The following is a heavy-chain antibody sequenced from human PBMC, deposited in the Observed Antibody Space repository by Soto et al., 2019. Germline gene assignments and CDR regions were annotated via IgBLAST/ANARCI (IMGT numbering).Heavy chain of an antibody. CDR3: ARGRVRSGYDSWRLPDY. Sequence: QVQLVQSGAEVKKPGSSVKVSCKASGGTFSSYAISWVRQAPGQGLAWMGGIITIFGTANYAQKFQGRVTINDDESTSTGYMELSSLRSEDTAVYYCARGRVRSGYDSWRLPDYWGQGTLVTVSA. CDR2: IITIFGTA. D-gene: IGHD5-12*01. CDR1: GGTFSSYA. V-gene: IGHV1-69*01. J-gene: IGHJ4*02.